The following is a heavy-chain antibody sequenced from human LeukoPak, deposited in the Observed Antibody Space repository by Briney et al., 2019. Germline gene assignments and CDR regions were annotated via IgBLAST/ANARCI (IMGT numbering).Heavy chain of an antibody. CDR1: GYTFTSYD. Sequence: ASVKVSCKASGYTFTSYDINWVRQATGQGLEWMGWMNPNSGNTGYAQKFQGRVTMTRDTSISTAYMELSSLTSEDTAVYYCASALGWELLLYHDAFDIWGQGTMVTVSS. CDR2: MNPNSGNT. V-gene: IGHV1-8*01. D-gene: IGHD1-26*01. CDR3: ASALGWELLLYHDAFDI. J-gene: IGHJ3*02.